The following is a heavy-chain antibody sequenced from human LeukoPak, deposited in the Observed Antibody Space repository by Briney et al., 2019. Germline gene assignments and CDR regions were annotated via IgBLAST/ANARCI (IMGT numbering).Heavy chain of an antibody. J-gene: IGHJ4*02. D-gene: IGHD3-3*01. CDR2: ISGSGGST. CDR1: GFTFSDNY. V-gene: IGHV3-23*01. Sequence: GGSLRLSCAASGFTFSDNYMSWVRQAPGKGLEWVSAISGSGGSTYYADSVKGRFTISRDNSKNTLYLQMNSLRAEDTAVYYCAKDYDFWSGYYFDYWGQGTLVTVSS. CDR3: AKDYDFWSGYYFDY.